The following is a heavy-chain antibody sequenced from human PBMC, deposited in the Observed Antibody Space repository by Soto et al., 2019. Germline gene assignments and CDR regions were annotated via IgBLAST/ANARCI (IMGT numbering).Heavy chain of an antibody. J-gene: IGHJ4*02. CDR1: GYTFTSYA. CDR2: INAYNGNT. Sequence: QVQLVQSGAEVKKPGASVKVSCKASGYTFTSYAISWVRQAPGQGLEWMGWINAYNGNTNYAQKLQGRVTMTTDTSTSTGDKGLRSLRSDDTAVYYCARDLPPVDYWGQGTLVTVSS. CDR3: ARDLPPVDY. V-gene: IGHV1-18*01.